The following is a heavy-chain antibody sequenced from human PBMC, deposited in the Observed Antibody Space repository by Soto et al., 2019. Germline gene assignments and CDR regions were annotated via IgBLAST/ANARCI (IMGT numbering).Heavy chain of an antibody. D-gene: IGHD5-12*01. CDR2: IDPSGGST. CDR3: SRVTSLGYIGDLEL. Sequence: QVQLVQSGAEVRKPGASVKVSCKASGYSFISYYIRWVRQAPGQGLEWIGIIDPSGGSTTYAHKLQGRVTMSRDTSANTVYMELRRLRPEDTALYFCSRVTSLGYIGDLELWGQGTMVTVSS. V-gene: IGHV1-46*01. CDR1: GYSFISYY. J-gene: IGHJ3*01.